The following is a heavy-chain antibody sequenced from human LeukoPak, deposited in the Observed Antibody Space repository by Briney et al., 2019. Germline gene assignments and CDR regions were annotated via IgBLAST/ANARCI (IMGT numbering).Heavy chain of an antibody. CDR1: GGSISSGGYS. CDR3: ARIGADSSGRARRYFDL. CDR2: IYHSGST. D-gene: IGHD3-22*01. V-gene: IGHV4-30-2*01. J-gene: IGHJ2*01. Sequence: PSQTLSLTCAVSGGSISSGGYSWSWIRQPPGKGLEWIGYIYHSGSTYYNPSLKSRVTISVDRSKNQFSLKLSSVTAADTAVYYCARIGADSSGRARRYFDLWGRGTLVTVSS.